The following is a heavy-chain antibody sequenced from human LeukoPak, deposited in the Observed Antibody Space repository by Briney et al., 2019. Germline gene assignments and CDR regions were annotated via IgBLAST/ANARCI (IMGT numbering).Heavy chain of an antibody. CDR2: INPDSGGT. V-gene: IGHV1-2*02. J-gene: IGHJ4*02. CDR1: GYTFTGHY. D-gene: IGHD1-26*01. CDR3: TRGGGGATAPSDY. Sequence: ASVKVSCKVSGYTFTGHYMHWVRQAPGQGLEWMGWINPDSGGTNYAQKFQGRGTMTRDTSISTAYMELSRLRFDDTALYYCTRGGGGATAPSDYWGQGTLVTVSS.